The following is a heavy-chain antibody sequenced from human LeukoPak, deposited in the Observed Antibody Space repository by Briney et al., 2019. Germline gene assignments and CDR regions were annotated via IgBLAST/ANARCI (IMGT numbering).Heavy chain of an antibody. J-gene: IGHJ5*02. Sequence: SETLSLTCAVYGGSFSGYYWSWIRQPPGKGLEWIGEINHSGSTNYNPSLKSRVTTSVDTSKNQFSLKLSSVTAADTAVYYCARDLGIQYYYDTSGYSNWFDPWGQGTLVTVSS. CDR2: INHSGST. D-gene: IGHD3-22*01. V-gene: IGHV4-34*01. CDR3: ARDLGIQYYYDTSGYSNWFDP. CDR1: GGSFSGYY.